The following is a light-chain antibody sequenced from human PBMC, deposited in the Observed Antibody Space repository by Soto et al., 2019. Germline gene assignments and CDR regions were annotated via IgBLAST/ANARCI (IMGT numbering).Light chain of an antibody. J-gene: IGKJ2*01. Sequence: EIVMTQSPATLSVSPEERATLSCRASQSVGSNLAWYQQKAGQAPSLLIYDASTRATGIAARFSGSGSGTDFTLTISSLQSEDFAVYYCQQYNNWYTFGQGTKLEIK. CDR2: DAS. V-gene: IGKV3-15*01. CDR3: QQYNNWYT. CDR1: QSVGSN.